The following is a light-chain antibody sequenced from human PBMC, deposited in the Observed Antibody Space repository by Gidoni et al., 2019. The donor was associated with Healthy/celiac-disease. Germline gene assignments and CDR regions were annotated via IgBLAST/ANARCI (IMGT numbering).Light chain of an antibody. CDR3: QQRSNWPWT. CDR2: DAS. J-gene: IGKJ1*01. V-gene: IGKV3-11*01. CDR1: QSFSSY. Sequence: EIVLTQSPATLSLSPGERATLSCRASQSFSSYLAWYQQKPGQAPRLLIYDASNRATGIPARFSGSGSGTDVTLTISSLEPEDFAVYYCQQRSNWPWTFGQGTKVEIK.